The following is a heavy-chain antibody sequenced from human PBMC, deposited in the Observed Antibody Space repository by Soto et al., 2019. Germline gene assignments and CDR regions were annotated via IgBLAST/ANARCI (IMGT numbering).Heavy chain of an antibody. Sequence: PGGSLRLSCASSGVTFSSYWMHWVRQATGKGLVWVSRMNSDGSSITYADSVKGRFTISRDSAKNTMYLQVHSLRAEDTAIYYCAIIGGAYGSNNWIDPWGQGALVTVSS. CDR1: GVTFSSYW. CDR3: AIIGGAYGSNNWIDP. D-gene: IGHD3-16*01. V-gene: IGHV3-74*01. J-gene: IGHJ5*02. CDR2: MNSDGSSI.